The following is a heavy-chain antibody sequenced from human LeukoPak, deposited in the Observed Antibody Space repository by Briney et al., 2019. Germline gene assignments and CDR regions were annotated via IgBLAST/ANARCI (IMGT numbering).Heavy chain of an antibody. J-gene: IGHJ6*03. CDR2: INHSGST. Sequence: PSETLSLTCAVYGGSFTGYYWSWIRQPPGKGLEWIGEINHSGSTNYNPSLKSRVTISVDTSKNQFSLKLSSVTAADTAVYYCARVGYSSSWYRPGDYYYYMDVWGKGTTVTVSS. CDR3: ARVGYSSSWYRPGDYYYYMDV. CDR1: GGSFTGYY. D-gene: IGHD6-13*01. V-gene: IGHV4-34*01.